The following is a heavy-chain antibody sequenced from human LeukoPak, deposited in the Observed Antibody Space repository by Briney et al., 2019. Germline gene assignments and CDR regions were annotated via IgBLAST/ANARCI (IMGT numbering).Heavy chain of an antibody. V-gene: IGHV4-59*12. Sequence: SETLSLTCTVSGGSISTYYWSWIRQPPGKGLEWIGYIYYSGSTNYNPSLKSRVTVSVDTSKNQFSLQLNSVTPEDTAVYYCAGTAAGTIDYWGQGTLVTVSS. CDR2: IYYSGST. J-gene: IGHJ4*02. CDR1: GGSISTYY. CDR3: AGTAAGTIDY. D-gene: IGHD6-13*01.